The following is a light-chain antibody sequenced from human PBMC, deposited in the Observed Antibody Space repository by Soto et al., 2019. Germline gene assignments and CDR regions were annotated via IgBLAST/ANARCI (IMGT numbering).Light chain of an antibody. CDR3: SSYTISSTLV. V-gene: IGLV2-18*02. J-gene: IGLJ2*01. CDR2: EVN. CDR1: SSDIGRYNR. Sequence: QSVLTQPPSVSGSPGQSVTISCTGTSSDIGRYNRVSWYQQPPGAAPKLIIYEVNNRPSGVPDRFSGSKSGNTASLTISGLQAEDESDYFCSSYTISSTLVFGGGTQLTVL.